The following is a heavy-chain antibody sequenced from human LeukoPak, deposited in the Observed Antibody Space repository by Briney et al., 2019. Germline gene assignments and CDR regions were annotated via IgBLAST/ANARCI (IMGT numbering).Heavy chain of an antibody. CDR2: MNPNSGNT. CDR3: ARVLRNCPYFDY. Sequence: ASVTVSCKASGYTFTSYGISWVRQAPGQGLEWMGWMNPNSGNTGYAQKFRGRVTMTRNTSISTAYMELSRLRSDDTAVYYCARVLRNCPYFDYWGQGTLVTVSS. J-gene: IGHJ4*02. V-gene: IGHV1-8*02. D-gene: IGHD1-7*01. CDR1: GYTFTSYG.